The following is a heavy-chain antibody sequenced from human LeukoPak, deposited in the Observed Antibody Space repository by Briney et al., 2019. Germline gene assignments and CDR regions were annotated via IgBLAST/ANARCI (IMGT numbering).Heavy chain of an antibody. V-gene: IGHV5-51*01. Sequence: GESLKISCQGSGYSFSTYWIGWVRQMPGKGLEWMGIIYPRDSDTGYSLSFQGQVTISADKPISTAYLQWSSLRASDTAMYYCARHTSYGSDFWGQGTLVTVSS. J-gene: IGHJ4*02. D-gene: IGHD5-24*01. CDR1: GYSFSTYW. CDR3: ARHTSYGSDF. CDR2: IYPRDSDT.